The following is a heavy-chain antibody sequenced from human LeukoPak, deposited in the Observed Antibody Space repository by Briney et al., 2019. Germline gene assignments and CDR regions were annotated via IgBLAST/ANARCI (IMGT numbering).Heavy chain of an antibody. CDR1: GFTFSSYN. CDR2: ISISSNYI. Sequence: GGSLRLSCAASGFTFSSYNMNWVRQAPGKGLEGVSSISISSNYIYYADSVKGRFTISRDNAKNSLYLQMNSLRAEDTAVYYCAELGITMIGGVWGKGTTVTISS. V-gene: IGHV3-21*01. J-gene: IGHJ6*04. CDR3: AELGITMIGGV. D-gene: IGHD3-10*02.